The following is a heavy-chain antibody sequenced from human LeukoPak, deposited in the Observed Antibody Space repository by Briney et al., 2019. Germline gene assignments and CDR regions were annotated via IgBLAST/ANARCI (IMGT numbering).Heavy chain of an antibody. CDR3: ARYDGYCSGGSCYGETVFDY. CDR2: ISAYNGNT. CDR1: GYTFTSYG. D-gene: IGHD2-15*01. V-gene: IGHV1-18*01. J-gene: IGHJ4*02. Sequence: ASVKVSCKASGYTFTSYGISWVRQAPGQGLEWMGWISAYNGNTNYAQKLQGRVTMTTDTSTSTAYMELRGLRSDDTAVYYCARYDGYCSGGSCYGETVFDYWGQGTLVTVSS.